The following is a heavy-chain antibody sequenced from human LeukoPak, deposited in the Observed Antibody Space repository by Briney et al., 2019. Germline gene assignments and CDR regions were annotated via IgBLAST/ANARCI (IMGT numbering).Heavy chain of an antibody. CDR2: IRYDGSNK. CDR1: GFTFGSYG. J-gene: IGHJ4*02. V-gene: IGHV3-30*02. Sequence: PGGSLRLSCAASGFTFGSYGMHWVRQAPGKGLEWVAFIRYDGSNKYYADSVKGRFTISRDNSKNTLYLQMNSLRAEDTAVYYCAKDQGSSWYLVDYWGQGTLVTVSS. CDR3: AKDQGSSWYLVDY. D-gene: IGHD6-13*01.